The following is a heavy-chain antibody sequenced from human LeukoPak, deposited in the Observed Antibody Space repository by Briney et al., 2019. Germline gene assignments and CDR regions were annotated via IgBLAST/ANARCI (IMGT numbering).Heavy chain of an antibody. CDR3: TTDEGNSTSFYRFDY. D-gene: IGHD2/OR15-2a*01. J-gene: IGHJ4*01. V-gene: IGHV3-15*04. CDR2: IVSKTDGGTA. CDR1: GFTFTNAW. Sequence: PGGSLRLSCVASGFTFTNAWMSWVRHTPGKGLEWVGRIVSKTDGGTADYAAPLKGRFTISRDDSKNTMLLQINSLITEDTAVYYCTTDEGNSTSFYRFDYWGHGTVVTVSS.